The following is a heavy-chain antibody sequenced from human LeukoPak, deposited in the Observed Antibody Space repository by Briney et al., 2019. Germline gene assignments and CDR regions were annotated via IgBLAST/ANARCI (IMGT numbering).Heavy chain of an antibody. J-gene: IGHJ4*02. CDR2: ISSSSSYT. CDR3: ARELYDYVWGSYRLRPSYFDY. Sequence: KPGGSLRLSCAASGFTFSDYYMSWIRQAPGKGLEWVSYISSSSSYTNYADSVKGRFTISRDNAKNLLYLQMNSLRAEDTAVYYCARELYDYVWGSYRLRPSYFDYWGQGTLVTVSS. V-gene: IGHV3-11*06. D-gene: IGHD3-16*02. CDR1: GFTFSDYY.